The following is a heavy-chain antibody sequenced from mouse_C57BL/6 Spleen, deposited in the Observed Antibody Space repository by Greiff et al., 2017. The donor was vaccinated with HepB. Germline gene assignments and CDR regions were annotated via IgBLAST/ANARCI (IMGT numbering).Heavy chain of an antibody. J-gene: IGHJ4*01. CDR3: ARDSSGYVTMDY. CDR1: GYSITSGYY. V-gene: IGHV3-6*01. Sequence: EVQLVESGPGLVKPSQSLSLTCSVTGYSITSGYYWNWIRQFPGNKLEWMGYISYDGSNNYNPSLKNRISITRDTSKNQFFLKLNSVTTEDTATYYCARDSSGYVTMDYWGQGTSVTVSS. D-gene: IGHD3-2*02. CDR2: ISYDGSN.